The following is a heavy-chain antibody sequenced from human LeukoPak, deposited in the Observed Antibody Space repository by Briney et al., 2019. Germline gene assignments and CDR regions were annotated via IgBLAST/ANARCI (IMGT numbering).Heavy chain of an antibody. CDR2: INPASGET. V-gene: IGHV1-2*02. Sequence: ASVKVSCKASGYTVTDYYIHWERQTPGQGLEWMGWINPASGETRSSEKFQGRVTMTRDTSITTVYMELNTLRSDDTALYYCARDSGPIRGALDIWGQGTM. J-gene: IGHJ3*02. D-gene: IGHD3-10*01. CDR3: ARDSGPIRGALDI. CDR1: GYTVTDYY.